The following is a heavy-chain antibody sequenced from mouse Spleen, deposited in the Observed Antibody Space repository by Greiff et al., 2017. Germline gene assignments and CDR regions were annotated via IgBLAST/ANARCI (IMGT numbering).Heavy chain of an antibody. V-gene: IGHV5-9*01. Sequence: DVMLVESGGGLVKLGGSLKLSCAASGFTFSSYAMSWVRQTPEKRLEWVATISSGGGNTYYPDSVKGRFTISRDNAKNTLYLQMSSLKSEDTAMYYCARVVLRSYFDYWGQGTTLTVSS. CDR3: ARVVLRSYFDY. CDR1: GFTFSSYA. CDR2: ISSGGGNT. D-gene: IGHD1-1*01. J-gene: IGHJ2*01.